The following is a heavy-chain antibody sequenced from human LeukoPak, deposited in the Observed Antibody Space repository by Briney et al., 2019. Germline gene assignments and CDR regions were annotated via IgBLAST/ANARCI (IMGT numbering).Heavy chain of an antibody. Sequence: SETLSLTCTVSGFSLSSGYYWGWIRQSPGKGLEWIGEINHGGSTNYNPSLKSRVTMSVDTSKNHFSLKLSSVTAADTAVYFCAREGRMSMGIEYWGQGTLVTVSS. D-gene: IGHD4/OR15-4a*01. CDR1: GFSLSSGYY. CDR2: INHGGST. CDR3: AREGRMSMGIEY. V-gene: IGHV4-38-2*02. J-gene: IGHJ4*02.